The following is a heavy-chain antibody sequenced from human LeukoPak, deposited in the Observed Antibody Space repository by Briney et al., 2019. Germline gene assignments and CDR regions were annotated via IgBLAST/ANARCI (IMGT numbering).Heavy chain of an antibody. Sequence: GGSLRLSCAASGLTFSTYGMSWVRQAPGKGLEWISAVSGGGTTSYADSVRGRFAISRDNSKNTLYLQMNSLRAEDTAVYYCAQEDSEGGPNWFDLWGQGALVTVSS. CDR1: GLTFSTYG. CDR3: AQEDSEGGPNWFDL. J-gene: IGHJ5*02. D-gene: IGHD1-14*01. CDR2: VSGGGTT. V-gene: IGHV3-23*01.